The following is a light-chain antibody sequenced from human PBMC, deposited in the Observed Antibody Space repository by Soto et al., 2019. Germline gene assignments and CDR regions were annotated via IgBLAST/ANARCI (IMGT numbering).Light chain of an antibody. CDR2: DVS. CDR3: SSNTTSNTRQIV. Sequence: QSVLTQPASVSGSPGQSITISCTGTSSDVGGYNYVSWYQHHPGKAPKLIIYDVSNRPSGVSIRFSGSKSDNPASLTISGLQPEDEADYHCSSNTTSNTRQIVFGTGTKVTVL. CDR1: SSDVGGYNY. V-gene: IGLV2-14*03. J-gene: IGLJ1*01.